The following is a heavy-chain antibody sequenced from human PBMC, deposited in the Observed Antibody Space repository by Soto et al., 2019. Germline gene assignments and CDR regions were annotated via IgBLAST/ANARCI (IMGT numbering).Heavy chain of an antibody. V-gene: IGHV3-11*01. D-gene: IGHD6-19*01. Sequence: QVQLVESGGGLVKPGGSLRLSCAASGFTFSDYYMSWIRQAPGKGLEWVSYISSSGSTIYYADSVKGRFTISRDNAKNSLYLQMNSPGAEDTAVYYCARDLAQWLVHNRFDYWGQGTLVTVSS. CDR2: ISSSGSTI. J-gene: IGHJ4*02. CDR3: ARDLAQWLVHNRFDY. CDR1: GFTFSDYY.